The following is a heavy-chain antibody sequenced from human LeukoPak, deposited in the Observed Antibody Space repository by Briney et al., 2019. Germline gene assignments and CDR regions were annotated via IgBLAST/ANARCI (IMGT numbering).Heavy chain of an antibody. J-gene: IGHJ3*02. CDR2: IKQDGSDK. Sequence: GGSLRLSCAASGFTFSNYWMNWVRQAPGKGLEWVANIKQDGSDKYYVDSVKGRFTISRDNARNSLFLQMNSLRAEDTAVYYCARGKVAVAATDDAFEIWGQGTIVTVSS. D-gene: IGHD6-19*01. CDR3: ARGKVAVAATDDAFEI. CDR1: GFTFSNYW. V-gene: IGHV3-7*01.